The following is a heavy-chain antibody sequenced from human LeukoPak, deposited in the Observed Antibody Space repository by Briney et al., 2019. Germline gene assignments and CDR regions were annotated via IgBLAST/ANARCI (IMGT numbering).Heavy chain of an antibody. J-gene: IGHJ4*02. Sequence: GASVKVSCKASGYTFTAYYIHWVRQAPGQGLEWMEWIDPNSGGTNYAQKFQGRVTMTRDTSISTAYMDLSRLRSDDTAVYYCARGGRYCSTTSCLGEGYYFDYWGQGTLVTVSS. V-gene: IGHV1-2*02. CDR3: ARGGRYCSTTSCLGEGYYFDY. CDR1: GYTFTAYY. CDR2: IDPNSGGT. D-gene: IGHD2-2*01.